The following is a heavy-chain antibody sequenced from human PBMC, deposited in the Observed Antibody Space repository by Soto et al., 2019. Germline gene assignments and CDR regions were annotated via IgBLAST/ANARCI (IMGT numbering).Heavy chain of an antibody. CDR1: GGSFSGYY. J-gene: IGHJ6*03. Sequence: QVQLQQWGAGLLKPSETLYLTCAVYGGSFSGYYWTWIRQPPGKGLEWIAEINHGGSTNYNPSLKRRVTISLDTSKNQCSLKMNAVTAADTAVYYCARNHGSGRYYYYRYYCMDVWDKGTTVTVSS. V-gene: IGHV4-34*01. CDR2: INHGGST. D-gene: IGHD3-10*01. CDR3: ARNHGSGRYYYYRYYCMDV.